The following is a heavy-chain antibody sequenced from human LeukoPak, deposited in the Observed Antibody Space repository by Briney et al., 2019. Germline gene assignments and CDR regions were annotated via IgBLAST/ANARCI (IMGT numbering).Heavy chain of an antibody. D-gene: IGHD2-2*01. V-gene: IGHV4-31*03. CDR2: IYYSGST. CDR3: ARAGIVVVPAAKGDYFDY. Sequence: SETLSLTCTVSGGSISSGGYYWSWTRQHPGKGLEWIVYIYYSGSTYYNPSLKSRVTISVDTSKNQFSLKLSSVTAADTAVYYCARAGIVVVPAAKGDYFDYWGQGTLVTISS. CDR1: GGSISSGGYY. J-gene: IGHJ4*02.